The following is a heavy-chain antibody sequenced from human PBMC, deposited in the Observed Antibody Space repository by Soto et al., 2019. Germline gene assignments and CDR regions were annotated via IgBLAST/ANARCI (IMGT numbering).Heavy chain of an antibody. CDR2: ISSSISTI. CDR3: ARDILMRGVRYFYYGMDV. CDR1: GFTFSSYE. D-gene: IGHD2-8*01. V-gene: IGHV3-48*03. Sequence: EVQLVESGGGLVQPGGFLRLSCAASGFTFSSYEMNWVRQAPGKGLEWVSYISSSISTIYYADSVKGQFTISRDNAKSSLFLQMNSLRAEDTAVYYCARDILMRGVRYFYYGMDVWGQGTTVTVSS. J-gene: IGHJ6*02.